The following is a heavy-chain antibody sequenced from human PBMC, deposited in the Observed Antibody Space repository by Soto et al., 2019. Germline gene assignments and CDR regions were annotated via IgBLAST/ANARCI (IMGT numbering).Heavy chain of an antibody. D-gene: IGHD4-17*01. V-gene: IGHV3-11*06. CDR2: IRHNSDYK. CDR3: AHIHYGSVDY. J-gene: IGHJ4*02. CDR1: GLNFGLSF. Sequence: PGGSLSLFSAASGLNFGLSFMIWLRQRPGEGTEWVSFIRHNSDYKKYADGERGRFNISRDNDKRSIYLQMNTMRADDTSEYYCAHIHYGSVDYWGQGTLVTVSS.